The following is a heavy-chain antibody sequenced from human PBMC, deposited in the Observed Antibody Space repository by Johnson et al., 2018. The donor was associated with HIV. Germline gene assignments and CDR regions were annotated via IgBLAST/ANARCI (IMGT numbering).Heavy chain of an antibody. CDR2: ISSSGSTI. J-gene: IGHJ3*02. CDR1: GFTFSDYY. V-gene: IGHV3-11*04. D-gene: IGHD2-15*01. Sequence: QVQLVESGGGLVKPGGSLRLSCAASGFTFSDYYMSWIRQAPGKGLEWVSYISSSGSTIYYADSVKGRFTISRDNAKNSLYLQMNSLRAEDTAVYYCAKVLKAGCRMNDGFDIWGQGTLVTVSS. CDR3: AKVLKAGCRMNDGFDI.